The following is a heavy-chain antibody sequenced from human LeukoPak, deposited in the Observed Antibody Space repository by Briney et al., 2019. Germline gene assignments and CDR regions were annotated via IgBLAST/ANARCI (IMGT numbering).Heavy chain of an antibody. J-gene: IGHJ4*02. D-gene: IGHD3-9*01. CDR2: ISSSGSTI. CDR1: GFTFSSYE. Sequence: GGSLRLSCAASGFTFSSYEMNWVRQAPGKGLEWVSYISSSGSTIYYADSVKGRFTISRDNAKNSLYLQMNSLRAEDTAVYYCATDLPTYDNFDYWGQGTLVTVSS. CDR3: ATDLPTYDNFDY. V-gene: IGHV3-48*03.